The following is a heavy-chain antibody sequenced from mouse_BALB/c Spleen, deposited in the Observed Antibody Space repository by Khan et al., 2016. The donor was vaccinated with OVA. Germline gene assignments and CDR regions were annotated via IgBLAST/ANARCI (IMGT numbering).Heavy chain of an antibody. CDR1: GFSLTNYG. V-gene: IGHV2-9*02. CDR3: ARTYYGSAWFAY. CDR2: MWAGGST. D-gene: IGHD1-1*01. J-gene: IGHJ3*01. Sequence: QIQLLQSGPGLVAPSQSLSITCTVSGFSLTNYGVHWVRQSPRKGLEWLGVMWAGGSTNYNSALLSRLNITNDNSKSQIFLKVNSMETDDAAMYYCARTYYGSAWFAYWGQGTLVTVSA.